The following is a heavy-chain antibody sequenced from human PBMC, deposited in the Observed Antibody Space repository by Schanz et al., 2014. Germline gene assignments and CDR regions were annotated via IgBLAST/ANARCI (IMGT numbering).Heavy chain of an antibody. CDR2: IYYRGNT. V-gene: IGHV4-39*01. CDR1: GGSISSSSYY. J-gene: IGHJ4*02. Sequence: QLQLQESGPGLVKPSETLSLTCTVSGGSISSSSYYWGWIRQTSGKGLEWIGSIYYRGNTYYNPPLRSRVTISEDTSKTQFSQKLSSGTAADTAVYYCARGWEVKVFDYWGQGTLITVSS. CDR3: ARGWEVKVFDY. D-gene: IGHD1-26*01.